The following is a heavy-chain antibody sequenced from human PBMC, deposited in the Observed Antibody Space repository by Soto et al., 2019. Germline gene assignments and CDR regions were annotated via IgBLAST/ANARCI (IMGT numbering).Heavy chain of an antibody. Sequence: DVQLLESGGGLVQPGGSLRLSCAASGFTFSSCAMTWVRQTPGKGLEWVSDISGSGSSAYYADSVKGRFTISRDNSKNTLSLQMNDLRTEDTAIYYCAKWGGEPGPPLLSYYYYYGMDVWGQGTTVTVSS. CDR3: AKWGGEPGPPLLSYYYYYGMDV. J-gene: IGHJ6*02. V-gene: IGHV3-23*01. D-gene: IGHD3-10*01. CDR1: GFTFSSCA. CDR2: ISGSGSSA.